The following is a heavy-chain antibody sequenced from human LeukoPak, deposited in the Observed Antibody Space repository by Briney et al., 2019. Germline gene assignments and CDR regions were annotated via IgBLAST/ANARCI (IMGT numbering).Heavy chain of an antibody. CDR2: IYYSGST. Sequence: SETLSLTCTVSGGSISSYYWSWIRQPPGKGLEWIGYIYYSGSTNYNPSLKSRVTISVDTSKNQFSLKLSSVTAADTAVYYCASSIVEMATLGAFDIWGQGTMVTVSS. CDR1: GGSISSYY. V-gene: IGHV4-59*08. D-gene: IGHD5-24*01. CDR3: ASSIVEMATLGAFDI. J-gene: IGHJ3*02.